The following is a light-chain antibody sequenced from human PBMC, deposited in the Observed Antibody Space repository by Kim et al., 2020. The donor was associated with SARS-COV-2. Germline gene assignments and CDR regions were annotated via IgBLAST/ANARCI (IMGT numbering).Light chain of an antibody. CDR1: SSDVGGYNY. CDR3: SSYTSSSTSWV. CDR2: DVS. V-gene: IGLV2-14*01. Sequence: QSALTQPASVSGSPGQSITTSCTGTSSDVGGYNYVSWYQQHPGKAPKLMIYDVSKRPSGVSNRFSGSKSGNTASLTISGLQAEDEADYYCSSYTSSSTSWVFGGGTQLTVL. J-gene: IGLJ3*02.